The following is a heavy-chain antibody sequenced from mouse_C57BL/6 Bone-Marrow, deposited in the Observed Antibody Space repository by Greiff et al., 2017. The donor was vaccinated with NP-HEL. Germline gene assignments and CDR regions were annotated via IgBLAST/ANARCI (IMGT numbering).Heavy chain of an antibody. CDR1: GFTFSSYA. V-gene: IGHV5-4*03. Sequence: EVKLVESGGGLVKPGGSLKLSCAASGFTFSSYAMSWVRQTPEKRLEWVATISDGGSYTYYPDNVKGRFTISRDNAKNNLYLQMSHLKSEDTAMYYCARATMITTRYFDYWGQGTTLTVSS. D-gene: IGHD2-4*01. J-gene: IGHJ2*01. CDR2: ISDGGSYT. CDR3: ARATMITTRYFDY.